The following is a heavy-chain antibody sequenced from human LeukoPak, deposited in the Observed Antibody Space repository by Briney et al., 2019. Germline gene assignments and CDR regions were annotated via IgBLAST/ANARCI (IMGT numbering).Heavy chain of an antibody. CDR2: ISSSGGST. V-gene: IGHV3-23*01. CDR3: AKNSVGGSYYPIDY. J-gene: IGHJ4*02. D-gene: IGHD1-26*01. CDR1: GFTFGNYA. Sequence: GGSLRLSCAASGFTFGNYAMTWVRQAPGKGLEWVSAISSSGGSTYYADSVKGRFTISRDNSKNTLYLQMNSLRDEDTAVYSCAKNSVGGSYYPIDYWGQGTLVTVSS.